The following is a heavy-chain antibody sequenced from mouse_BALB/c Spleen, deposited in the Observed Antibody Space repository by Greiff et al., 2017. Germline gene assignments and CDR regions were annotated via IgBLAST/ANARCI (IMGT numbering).Heavy chain of an antibody. CDR2: IYPGDGDT. D-gene: IGHD3-1*01. Sequence: VQLQQSGAELARPGASVKLSCKASGYTFTSYWMQWVKQRPGQGLEWIGAIYPGDGDTRYTQKFKGKATLTADKSSSTAYMQLSSLASEDSAVYYCAREGEISGYGDFDYWGQGTTLTVSS. CDR1: GYTFTSYW. J-gene: IGHJ2*01. V-gene: IGHV1-87*01. CDR3: AREGEISGYGDFDY.